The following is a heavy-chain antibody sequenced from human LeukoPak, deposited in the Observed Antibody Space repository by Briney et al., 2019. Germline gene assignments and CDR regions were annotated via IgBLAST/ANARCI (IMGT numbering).Heavy chain of an antibody. Sequence: PGGSLRLSCAASGFTFDDYTMHWVRQAPGKGLEWVSLISWDGGSTYYADSVKGRFTISRDNSKNSLYLQMNSLRTEDTALYYCAKDDTNYDSSGPNFDYWGQGTLVTVPS. D-gene: IGHD3-22*01. V-gene: IGHV3-43*01. CDR1: GFTFDDYT. CDR3: AKDDTNYDSSGPNFDY. J-gene: IGHJ4*02. CDR2: ISWDGGST.